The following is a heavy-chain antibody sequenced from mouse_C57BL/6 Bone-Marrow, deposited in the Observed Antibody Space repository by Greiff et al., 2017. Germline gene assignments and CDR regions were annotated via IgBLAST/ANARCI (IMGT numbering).Heavy chain of an antibody. V-gene: IGHV1-63*01. CDR1: GYTFTNYW. CDR3: ARSKYYAMDY. Sequence: MQLQQSGAELVRPGTSVKMSCKASGYTFTNYWIGWAKQRPGHGLEWIGDIYPGGGYTNYNEKFKGKATLTADKSSSTAYMQFSSLTSEDSAIYYCARSKYYAMDYWGQGTSVTVSS. CDR2: IYPGGGYT. J-gene: IGHJ4*01.